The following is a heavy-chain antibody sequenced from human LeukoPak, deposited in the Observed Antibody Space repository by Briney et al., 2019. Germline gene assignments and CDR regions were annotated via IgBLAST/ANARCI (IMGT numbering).Heavy chain of an antibody. CDR3: AKDWFATTDY. V-gene: IGHV3-74*01. CDR1: GFPFTITW. D-gene: IGHD1/OR15-1a*01. CDR2: ITTDETT. J-gene: IGHJ4*02. Sequence: GSLRLSCAASGFPFTITWMHWFRQVPGKGLMWVSLITTDETTTYADSVRGRFTISRDDAKNTVYLQMNSLRVEDTAVYYCAKDWFATTDYWGQGILVTVSS.